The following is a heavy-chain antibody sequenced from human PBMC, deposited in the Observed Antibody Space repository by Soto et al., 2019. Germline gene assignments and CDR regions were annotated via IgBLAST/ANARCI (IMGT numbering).Heavy chain of an antibody. J-gene: IGHJ4*02. D-gene: IGHD3-16*01. CDR1: GGSISGYY. V-gene: IGHV4-59*08. CDR3: GRISSDADYAY. Sequence: SETLSLTCTIAGGSISGYYWTWIRQSPGKGLEYIGYIYSGNTNYNPSLNSRVTISVDTSKNQFSLKLSSVTAADTAVYYCGRISSDADYAYWGQGTLVTVSS. CDR2: IYSGNT.